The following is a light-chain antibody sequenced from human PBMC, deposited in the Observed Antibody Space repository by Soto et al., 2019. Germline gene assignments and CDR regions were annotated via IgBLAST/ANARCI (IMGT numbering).Light chain of an antibody. CDR2: AAS. CDR3: QQTYSIPIS. Sequence: DIQMTQSPSSLSASVGDRVTITCRASQSITTYLNWYQQKSGKAPKLLIHAASILQSGVPSRFSGSGSGTDFTLTISSLQLEDFATYYCQQTYSIPISFGHGTRLEIK. J-gene: IGKJ5*01. CDR1: QSITTY. V-gene: IGKV1-39*01.